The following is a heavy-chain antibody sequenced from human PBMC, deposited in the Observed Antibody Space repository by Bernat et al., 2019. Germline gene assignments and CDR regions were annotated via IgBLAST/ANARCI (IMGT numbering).Heavy chain of an antibody. J-gene: IGHJ3*02. V-gene: IGHV3-15*07. Sequence: RNAWVNLLRQAPGKGRVWVGRSKSKTDGGTTDYAAPVKGRFTISRDDSKNTLYLQMNSLKTEDTAVYYCTTDRGIVGATFRAAPYAFDIWGQGTMATVS. CDR2: SKSKTDGGTT. CDR3: TTDRGIVGATFRAAPYAFDI. D-gene: IGHD1-26*01. CDR1: RNAW.